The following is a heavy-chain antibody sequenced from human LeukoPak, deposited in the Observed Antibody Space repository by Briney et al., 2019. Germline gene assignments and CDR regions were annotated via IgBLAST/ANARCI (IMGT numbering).Heavy chain of an antibody. V-gene: IGHV4-39*01. CDR3: ARFGPTTGRAFDI. CDR2: IYYSGST. D-gene: IGHD1-14*01. J-gene: IGHJ3*02. Sequence: KPSETLSLTCTVSGCSISSSSYYWGWIRQPPGKGLEWIGSIYYSGSTYYNPSLKSRVTISVDTSKNQFSLKLSSVTDADTAVYYCARFGPTTGRAFDIWGQGTMVTVSS. CDR1: GCSISSSSYY.